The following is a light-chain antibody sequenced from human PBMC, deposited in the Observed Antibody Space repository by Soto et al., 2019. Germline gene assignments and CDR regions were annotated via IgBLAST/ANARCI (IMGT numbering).Light chain of an antibody. CDR3: RQYNTYWT. V-gene: IGKV1-17*01. J-gene: IGKJ1*01. CDR2: DAS. Sequence: IQMTRSPSSRSVSVGDRVSITCRASQDIRNDLGWYQEKPGKAPKLLIYDASSLESGVPLSFSGSGSATESTLPIRSLQPDDFATDYCRQYNTYWTCGQGTKVDIK. CDR1: QDIRND.